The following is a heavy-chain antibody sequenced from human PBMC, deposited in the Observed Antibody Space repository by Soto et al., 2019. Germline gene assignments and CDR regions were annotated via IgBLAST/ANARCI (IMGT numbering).Heavy chain of an antibody. J-gene: IGHJ3*02. V-gene: IGHV3-23*01. D-gene: IGHD1-26*01. CDR1: GFSFINHV. CDR3: AKDRAAGTYADAFDI. Sequence: GGSLRLSCAASGFSFINHVMSWVRQAPGRGLEWVSAVSGSGDSTYYADSVKGRFTISRDNSNNTLYLQMNSLRGEDTAVYYCAKDRAAGTYADAFDIWGQGTMVTVSS. CDR2: VSGSGDST.